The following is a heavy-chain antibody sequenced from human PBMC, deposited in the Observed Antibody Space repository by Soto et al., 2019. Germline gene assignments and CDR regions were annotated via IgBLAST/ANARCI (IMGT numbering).Heavy chain of an antibody. CDR1: GFTFYSYA. J-gene: IGHJ6*02. Sequence: GGSLRLSCAASGFTFYSYAMSWVRQAPGKGLEWVSSISSSSSYIYYADSVKGRFTISRDNAKNSLYLQMNSLRAEDTAVYYCARFAFGSTYGMDVWGQGTTVTVSS. CDR3: ARFAFGSTYGMDV. CDR2: ISSSSSYI. D-gene: IGHD2-2*01. V-gene: IGHV3-21*01.